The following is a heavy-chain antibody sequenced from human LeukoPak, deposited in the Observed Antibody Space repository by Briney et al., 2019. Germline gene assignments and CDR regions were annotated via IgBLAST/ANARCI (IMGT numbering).Heavy chain of an antibody. CDR2: INWNGSSL. D-gene: IGHD2-8*02. J-gene: IGHJ4*02. CDR1: GFTFDDYG. CDR3: ATYRQVLLPFES. Sequence: PGGSLGLSCAASGFTFDDYGMSWVRQGPGKGLEWVSGINWNGSSLAYADSVEGRFTISRDNSKSTLSLQMNSLRAEDTAIYYCATYRQVLLPFESWGQGTLVTVSS. V-gene: IGHV3-20*04.